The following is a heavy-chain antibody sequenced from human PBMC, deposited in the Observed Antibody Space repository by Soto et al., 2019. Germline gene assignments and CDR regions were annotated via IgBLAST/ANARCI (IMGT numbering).Heavy chain of an antibody. CDR1: GFTVSTYG. Sequence: QVQLVESGGGVVQPGRSLRLSCAVSGFTVSTYGMHWVRQAPGKGLEWVAVISRDGGTKYYVESVKGRFTISRDNSRNTLFLEMNSLRSDDMAVYYCTGEVASGYWGQGTLVTVSS. CDR3: TGEVASGY. V-gene: IGHV3-30*03. D-gene: IGHD2-8*02. CDR2: ISRDGGTK. J-gene: IGHJ4*02.